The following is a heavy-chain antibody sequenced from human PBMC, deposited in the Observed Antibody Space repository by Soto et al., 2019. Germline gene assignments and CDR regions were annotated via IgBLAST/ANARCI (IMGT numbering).Heavy chain of an antibody. CDR2: IIPNFDVA. CDR1: GGTFSSYT. V-gene: IGHV1-69*02. D-gene: IGHD3-3*01. CDR3: ARGRVEWLLPFDY. Sequence: SVKVSCKASGGTFSSYTISWVRQAPGQGLEWMGRIIPNFDVANYAQKFQGRVTITADKSTSTAYMELSSLRSEDTAVYYCARGRVEWLLPFDYWGQGTLVTVSS. J-gene: IGHJ4*02.